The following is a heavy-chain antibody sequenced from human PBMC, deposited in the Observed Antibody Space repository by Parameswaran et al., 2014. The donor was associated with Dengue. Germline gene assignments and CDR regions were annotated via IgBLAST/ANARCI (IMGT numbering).Heavy chain of an antibody. D-gene: IGHD3-10*01. J-gene: IGHJ6*02. CDR2: VNPSGGGT. CDR3: ARHRGMDV. V-gene: IGHV1-46*01. Sequence: WVRQAPGQGLEWMGIVNPSGGGTSFAQKFQGRLTMTRDTSTSTVYMELSSLTSDDTAIYYCARHRGMDVWGQGTTVTVSS.